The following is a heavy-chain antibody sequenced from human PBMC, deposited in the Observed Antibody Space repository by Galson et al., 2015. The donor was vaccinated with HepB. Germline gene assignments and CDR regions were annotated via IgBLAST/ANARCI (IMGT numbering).Heavy chain of an antibody. Sequence: SLRLSCAASGFTFSNYAMAWVRQAPGKGLEWVSAISDRGDSTYYAESVKGRFTVSRDNSKSTLFLQMNSLRAEDTAFYYCAKTRAAYCAATSCYSHWWGQGTLVTVSS. CDR2: ISDRGDST. CDR1: GFTFSNYA. D-gene: IGHD2-2*01. CDR3: AKTRAAYCAATSCYSHW. J-gene: IGHJ4*02. V-gene: IGHV3-23*01.